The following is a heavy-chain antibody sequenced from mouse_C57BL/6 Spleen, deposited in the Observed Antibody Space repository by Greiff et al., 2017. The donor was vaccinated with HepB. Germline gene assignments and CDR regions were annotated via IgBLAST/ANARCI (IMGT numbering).Heavy chain of an antibody. J-gene: IGHJ3*01. D-gene: IGHD2-4*01. CDR2: ISSGGDYI. CDR3: TRDRDYDVFAY. CDR1: GFTFSSYA. V-gene: IGHV5-9-1*02. Sequence: EVQVVESGEGLVKPGGSLKLSCAASGFTFSSYAMSWVRQTPEKRLEWVAYISSGGDYIYYADTVKGRFTISRDNARNTLYLQMSSLKSEDTAMYYCTRDRDYDVFAYWGQGTLVTVSA.